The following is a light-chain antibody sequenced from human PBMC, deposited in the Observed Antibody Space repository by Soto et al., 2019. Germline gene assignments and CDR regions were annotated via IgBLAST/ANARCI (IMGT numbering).Light chain of an antibody. Sequence: DIQMTQSPSSLSASVGDRVTITCQASQDISNYLNWYQQKPGKHPKLLIYDASNLETGVPSRFSGSGSGTDFTFTISSLQPEDIATYYCQQYDNLPLTFGGGTKVEIK. J-gene: IGKJ4*01. CDR3: QQYDNLPLT. CDR2: DAS. CDR1: QDISNY. V-gene: IGKV1-33*01.